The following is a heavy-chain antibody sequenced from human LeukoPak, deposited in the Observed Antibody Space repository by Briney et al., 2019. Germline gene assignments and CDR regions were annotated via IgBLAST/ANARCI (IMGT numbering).Heavy chain of an antibody. Sequence: PGGSLRLSCAASGFTFSGHNMNWVRQAPGKGLEWISFVSISSGTIYYADSVNGRFRISRDNAKSSLDLEMNSLRAEDTAVYYCARGDGYNHHSGDYWGQGTLVTVSS. J-gene: IGHJ4*02. CDR1: GFTFSGHN. D-gene: IGHD5-24*01. CDR3: ARGDGYNHHSGDY. CDR2: VSISSGTI. V-gene: IGHV3-48*04.